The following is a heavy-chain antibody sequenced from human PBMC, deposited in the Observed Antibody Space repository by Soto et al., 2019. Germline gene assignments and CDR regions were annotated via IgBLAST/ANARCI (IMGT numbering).Heavy chain of an antibody. Sequence: EVQLLESGGGSVQPGGSLRLSCAASGFTFSSYAMHWVRRPPGTGLEWVSSISGSGGTAYYADSVKGRFSISRNSLVNTLYLQMNSLRAEETAVYYCAKGRGQNLIFDYWGQGTLVIVSP. D-gene: IGHD3-10*01. V-gene: IGHV3-23*01. J-gene: IGHJ4*02. CDR1: GFTFSSYA. CDR3: AKGRGQNLIFDY. CDR2: ISGSGGTA.